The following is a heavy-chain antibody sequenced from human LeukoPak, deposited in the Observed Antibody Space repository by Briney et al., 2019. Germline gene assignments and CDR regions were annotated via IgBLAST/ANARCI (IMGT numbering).Heavy chain of an antibody. Sequence: PGRSLRLSCAASGFTFSSYAMHWVRQAPGKGLEWVAVISYDGSNKYYADCVKGRFTISRDNSKNTLYLQMNSLRAEDTAVYYCASPRGGYGSGSYYFYYGMDVWGKGTTVTVSS. V-gene: IGHV3-30*04. CDR3: ASPRGGYGSGSYYFYYGMDV. CDR1: GFTFSSYA. J-gene: IGHJ6*04. D-gene: IGHD3-10*01. CDR2: ISYDGSNK.